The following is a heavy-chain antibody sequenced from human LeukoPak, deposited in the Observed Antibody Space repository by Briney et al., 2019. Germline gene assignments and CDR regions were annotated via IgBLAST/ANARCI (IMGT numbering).Heavy chain of an antibody. Sequence: GGPLRLSCAASGFTFSSYWMSWVRQAPGKGLEWVANIKQDGSEKYYVDSVKGRFTISRDNAKNSLYLQMNSLRAEDTAVYYCARGPPRASYYDSSGYISNWYFDLWGRGTLVTVSS. CDR3: ARGPPRASYYDSSGYISNWYFDL. J-gene: IGHJ2*01. V-gene: IGHV3-7*01. D-gene: IGHD3-22*01. CDR2: IKQDGSEK. CDR1: GFTFSSYW.